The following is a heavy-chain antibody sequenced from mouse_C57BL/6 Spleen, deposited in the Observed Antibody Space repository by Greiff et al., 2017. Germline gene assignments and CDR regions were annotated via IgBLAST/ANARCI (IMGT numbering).Heavy chain of an antibody. Sequence: VQLQQPGAELVKPGASVKVSCKASGYTFTSYWMHWVKQRPGQGLEWIGRIHPSDGDTNSNQKFKGKAPLTVDKSSSTAYMQLSSLTSEDSAVYYCAMGYYYGSSQFAYWGQGTLVTVSA. CDR1: GYTFTSYW. CDR3: AMGYYYGSSQFAY. V-gene: IGHV1-74*01. CDR2: IHPSDGDT. D-gene: IGHD1-1*01. J-gene: IGHJ3*01.